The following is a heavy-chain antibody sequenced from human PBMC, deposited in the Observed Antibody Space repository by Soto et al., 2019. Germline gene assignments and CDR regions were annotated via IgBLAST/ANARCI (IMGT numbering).Heavy chain of an antibody. CDR2: IIPIFGTA. CDR1: GGTFSSYA. D-gene: IGHD6-13*01. J-gene: IGHJ4*02. CDR3: ATRMAAARIIFDY. V-gene: IGHV1-69*13. Sequence: SVKVSCKASGGTFSSYAISWVRQAPGQGLEWMGGIIPIFGTANYAQKFQGRVTITADESTSTAYMELSSLRSEDTAVYYCATRMAAARIIFDYWGQGPLVTVSS.